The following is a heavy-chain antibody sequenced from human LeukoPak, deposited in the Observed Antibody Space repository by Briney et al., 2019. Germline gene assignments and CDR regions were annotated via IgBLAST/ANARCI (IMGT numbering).Heavy chain of an antibody. V-gene: IGHV3-30*02. CDR3: AKGKAVAGTFDY. Sequence: PGGSLRLSCAASGFTFSSYGMHWVRQAPGKGLGWVAFIRYDGSNKYYADSVKGRFTISRDNSKNTLYLQMNSLRAEDTAVYYCAKGKAVAGTFDYWGQGTLVTVSS. D-gene: IGHD6-19*01. CDR2: IRYDGSNK. J-gene: IGHJ4*02. CDR1: GFTFSSYG.